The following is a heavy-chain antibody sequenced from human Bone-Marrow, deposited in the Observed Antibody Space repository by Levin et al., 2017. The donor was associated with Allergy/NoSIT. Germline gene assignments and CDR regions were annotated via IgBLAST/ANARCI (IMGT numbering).Heavy chain of an antibody. Sequence: ASVKVSCKASGYTFTGYYMHWVRQAPGQGLEWMGRINPNSGGTNYAQKFQGRVTMTRDTSISTAYMELSRLRSDDTAVYYCARYTNYGSGSYYVDYWGQGTLVTVSS. CDR2: INPNSGGT. V-gene: IGHV1-2*06. CDR3: ARYTNYGSGSYYVDY. D-gene: IGHD3-10*01. CDR1: GYTFTGYY. J-gene: IGHJ4*02.